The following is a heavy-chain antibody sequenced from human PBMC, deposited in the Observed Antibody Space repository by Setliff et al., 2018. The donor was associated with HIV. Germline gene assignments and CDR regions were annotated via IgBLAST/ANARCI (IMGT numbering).Heavy chain of an antibody. CDR1: GYNFDTYP. D-gene: IGHD7-27*01. J-gene: IGHJ4*02. V-gene: IGHV7-4-1*02. CDR3: ARRMGMTPIGY. CDR2: INTNTGSP. Sequence: ASVKVSCKASGYNFDTYPINWIRQAPGQGPEWMGWINTNTGSPRFAQGFRGRFGFSLDASVTTTYLQISSLKAEDSAVYYCARRMGMTPIGYWGQGTLVTVSS.